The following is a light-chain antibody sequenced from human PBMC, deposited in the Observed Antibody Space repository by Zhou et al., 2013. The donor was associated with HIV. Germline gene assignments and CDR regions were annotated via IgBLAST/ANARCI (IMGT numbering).Light chain of an antibody. CDR3: QQYSSYPPYS. V-gene: IGKV1-8*01. Sequence: AIRITQSPSSLSASTGDRVTITCRASQNITSYLAWYQQKPGKAPNLLIYSASTLQSGVPSRFSGSGSGTDFTLTISCLQSEDFATYYCQQYSSYPPYSFGQGTYLEIK. CDR1: QNITSY. J-gene: IGKJ2*03. CDR2: SAS.